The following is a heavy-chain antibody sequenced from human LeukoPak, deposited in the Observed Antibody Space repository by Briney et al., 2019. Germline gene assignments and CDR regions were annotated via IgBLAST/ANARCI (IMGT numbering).Heavy chain of an antibody. D-gene: IGHD2-21*01. CDR2: IYSGGST. J-gene: IGHJ3*02. Sequence: GGSLRLSCAASGFTVSSNYMSCVRQAPGRGLEWGSGIYSGGSTYYADSVKGRFTISRDNSKNPLYLQMNSLRAEDPAVYYCAREGYSYDFDIWGQGTMVTVSS. V-gene: IGHV3-66*01. CDR1: GFTVSSNY. CDR3: AREGYSYDFDI.